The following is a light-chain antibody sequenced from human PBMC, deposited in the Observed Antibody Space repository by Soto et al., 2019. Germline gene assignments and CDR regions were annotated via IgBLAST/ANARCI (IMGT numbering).Light chain of an antibody. Sequence: EVVLTQSPGTLSLSPGERATLSCRASQSVSNKYLAWYQQKPGQAPRLLIFGSSDRATGIPDRFSGSGSGTVFTLTISRLEPEDFAVYYCQQYGSSPPYTFGQGTKLEIK. CDR3: QQYGSSPPYT. CDR1: QSVSNKY. CDR2: GSS. V-gene: IGKV3-20*01. J-gene: IGKJ2*01.